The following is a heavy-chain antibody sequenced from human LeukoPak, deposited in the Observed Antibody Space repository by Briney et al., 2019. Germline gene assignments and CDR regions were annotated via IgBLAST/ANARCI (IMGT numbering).Heavy chain of an antibody. V-gene: IGHV4-38-2*02. CDR1: GYSISSGYY. D-gene: IGHD3-22*01. CDR2: IYHSGST. CDR3: ARVVSVYYDSSGYYHAFDI. J-gene: IGHJ3*02. Sequence: SETLSLTCTVSGYSISSGYYWGWIRQPPGKGLEWIGSIYHSGSTYYNPSPKSRVTISVDTSKNQFSLKLSSVTAADTAVYYCARVVSVYYDSSGYYHAFDIWGQGTMVTVSS.